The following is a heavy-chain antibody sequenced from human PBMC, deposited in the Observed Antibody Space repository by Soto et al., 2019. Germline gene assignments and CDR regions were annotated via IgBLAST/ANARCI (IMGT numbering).Heavy chain of an antibody. D-gene: IGHD3-9*01. CDR3: ARAMGDILTGYFYFDY. CDR2: IIPMFDST. V-gene: IGHV1-69*13. Sequence: SVEVSCKASGGTFSNYVISWVRQAPGQGLEWMGRIIPMFDSTNYAENFQGRVTMTADESTGTAYMELTGLRSEDTAVYYCARAMGDILTGYFYFDYWGQGTLVTVSS. J-gene: IGHJ4*01. CDR1: GGTFSNYV.